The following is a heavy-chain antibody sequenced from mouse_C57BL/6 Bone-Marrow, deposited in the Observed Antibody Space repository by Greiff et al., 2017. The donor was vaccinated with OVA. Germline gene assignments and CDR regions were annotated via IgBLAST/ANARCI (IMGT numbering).Heavy chain of an antibody. J-gene: IGHJ1*03. V-gene: IGHV5-16*01. Sequence: EVKLQESEGGLVQPGSSMKLSCTASGFTFSDYYMAWVRQVPEKGLEWVANINYDGSSTYYLDSLKSRFIISRENEKNILYLQMSRLKSEDTATYYCARGGWDWYFDVWGTGTTVTVSS. CDR3: ARGGWDWYFDV. CDR1: GFTFSDYY. CDR2: INYDGSST. D-gene: IGHD3-3*01.